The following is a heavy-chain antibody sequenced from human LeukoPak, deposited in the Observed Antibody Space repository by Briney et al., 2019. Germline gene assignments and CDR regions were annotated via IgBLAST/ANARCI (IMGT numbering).Heavy chain of an antibody. Sequence: SQTLSLTCTVSGGSISSGGYYWSWIRQPPGKGLEWIGYIYHSGSTYYNPSLKSRVTISVDRSKNQFSLKLSSVTAADTAVYYSARGDKYCTNGVCHFDYWGQGTLVTVSS. CDR2: IYHSGST. CDR1: GGSISSGGYY. J-gene: IGHJ4*02. V-gene: IGHV4-30-2*01. D-gene: IGHD2-8*01. CDR3: ARGDKYCTNGVCHFDY.